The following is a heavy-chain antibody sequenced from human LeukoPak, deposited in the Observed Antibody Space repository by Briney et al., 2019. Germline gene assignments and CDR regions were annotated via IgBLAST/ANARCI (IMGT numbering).Heavy chain of an antibody. J-gene: IGHJ6*03. CDR3: AREYSSSVHYYYYMDV. CDR1: GASISSSSYY. Sequence: SETLSLTCTVSGASISSSSYYWGWIRQPPGKGLEWIGSIYYGGSTYYKSSLKSRLTISVDTSKNQFSLKLSSVTAADTAVYYCAREYSSSVHYYYYMDVWGKGTTVTVSS. V-gene: IGHV4-39*07. CDR2: IYYGGST. D-gene: IGHD6-6*01.